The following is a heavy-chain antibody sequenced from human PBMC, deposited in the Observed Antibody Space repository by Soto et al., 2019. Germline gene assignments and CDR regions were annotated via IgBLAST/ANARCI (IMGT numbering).Heavy chain of an antibody. Sequence: GGSLRLSCAASGFTFSSYAMSWVRQAPGKGLEWVSAISGSGGSTYYADSVKGRFTISRDNSKNTLYLQMNSLRAEDTAVYYCAKGKGRYNWNSDYYYYYMDVWGKGTTVTVSS. D-gene: IGHD1-1*01. CDR1: GFTFSSYA. J-gene: IGHJ6*03. V-gene: IGHV3-23*01. CDR3: AKGKGRYNWNSDYYYYYMDV. CDR2: ISGSGGST.